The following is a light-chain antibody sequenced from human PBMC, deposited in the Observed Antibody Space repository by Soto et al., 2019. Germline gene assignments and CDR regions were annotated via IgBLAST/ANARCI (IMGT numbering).Light chain of an antibody. CDR2: GAS. V-gene: IGKV3-15*01. Sequence: EVVMTQSPATLSVSPGERATLSCRASQSVTTNMAWYQQKPGQAPRLLIYGASTRATGIPARFSGSGSGTDFTLTISSLQSEDFAVYYCQQTRSYPSTFGGGTKV. J-gene: IGKJ4*01. CDR1: QSVTTN. CDR3: QQTRSYPST.